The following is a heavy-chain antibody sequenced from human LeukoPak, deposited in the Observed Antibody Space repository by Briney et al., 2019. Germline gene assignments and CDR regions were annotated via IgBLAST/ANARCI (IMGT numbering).Heavy chain of an antibody. CDR3: AREGCSSTSCYDP. J-gene: IGHJ5*02. V-gene: IGHV3-48*03. D-gene: IGHD2-2*01. Sequence: GGSLRLSCAASGFTSSSYEMNWVRQAPGKGLEWVSYISSSATTIYYADSVKGRFTISRDNAKNSLYLQMNSLRAEDTAVYYCAREGCSSTSCYDPWGQGTLVTVSS. CDR2: ISSSATTI. CDR1: GFTSSSYE.